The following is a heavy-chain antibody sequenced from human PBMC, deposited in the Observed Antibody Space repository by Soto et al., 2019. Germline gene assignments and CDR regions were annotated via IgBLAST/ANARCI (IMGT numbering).Heavy chain of an antibody. CDR3: AKDKYANGWYYFDY. J-gene: IGHJ4*02. CDR2: ISGSGGST. CDR1: GFTFSSNA. D-gene: IGHD6-19*01. V-gene: IGHV3-23*01. Sequence: VQLLDSGGGLVQPGGSLRLSCSASGFTFSSNAMSWVRQAPGKGLEWVSGISGSGGSTYYADSVKGRFTISRDNSKNTLYLQMNSLRAEDTAVYYCAKDKYANGWYYFDYWGQGTLVTVSS.